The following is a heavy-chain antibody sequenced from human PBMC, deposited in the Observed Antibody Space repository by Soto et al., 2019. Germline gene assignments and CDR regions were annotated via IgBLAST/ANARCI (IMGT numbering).Heavy chain of an antibody. CDR3: ARRGDLNYYYYGMDV. J-gene: IGHJ6*02. CDR1: GYSFTSYW. Sequence: PGESLKISCKGSGYSFTSYWIGWVRQMPGKGLEWMGIIYPGDSDTRYSPSFQGQVTISADKSISTAYLQWSSLKASDTAMYYCARRGDLNYYYYGMDVCGQGTTVTVSS. V-gene: IGHV5-51*03. D-gene: IGHD3-3*01. CDR2: IYPGDSDT.